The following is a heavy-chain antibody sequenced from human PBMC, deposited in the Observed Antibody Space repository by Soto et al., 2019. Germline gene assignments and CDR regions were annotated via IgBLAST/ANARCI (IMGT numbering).Heavy chain of an antibody. CDR1: GFTFSNAW. Sequence: EVHLVESVGGLVKPGGSHRLSCAASGFTFSNAWMSWVRQAPGNGLEWIGRIKSKSDGGTTDYGAPVKGTCTISRDDSENTMYLQMRSLKAEDTAVYYCTTEYSGGYDHWGQESLVTVSS. V-gene: IGHV3-15*01. J-gene: IGHJ5*02. D-gene: IGHD5-12*01. CDR2: IKSKSDGGTT. CDR3: TTEYSGGYDH.